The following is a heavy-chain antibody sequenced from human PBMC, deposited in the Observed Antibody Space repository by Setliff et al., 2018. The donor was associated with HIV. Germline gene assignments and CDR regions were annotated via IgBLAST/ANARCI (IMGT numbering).Heavy chain of an antibody. Sequence: SETLSLTCTVSGGSISSGGFYWSWIRQHPGKGLEWIGYIYYSGSTYYNPSLKSRVTISVDTSKDQFSLKLSSVTAADTAVYYCARGGRRITIFGVVPYYMDVWGKGTTVTVSS. CDR1: GGSISSGGFY. CDR3: ARGGRRITIFGVVPYYMDV. CDR2: IYYSGST. V-gene: IGHV4-31*03. D-gene: IGHD3-3*01. J-gene: IGHJ6*03.